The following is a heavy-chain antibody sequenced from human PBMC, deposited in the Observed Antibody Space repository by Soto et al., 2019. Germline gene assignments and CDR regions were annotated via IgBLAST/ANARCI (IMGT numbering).Heavy chain of an antibody. D-gene: IGHD1-26*01. V-gene: IGHV3-30*03. CDR2: TTSDVARI. J-gene: IGHJ4*02. CDR3: ARKNPGRELELSDY. CDR1: GFAFSTYG. Sequence: QVQLVESGEGVFQPGRSLRLSCASSGFAFSTYGMQWVRQAPCKGLEWVAVTTSDVARINYADSVKVRFTISRDNSRTTLYLQLNSLRIDDSAVYCCARKNPGRELELSDYWGQGTLVTVSS.